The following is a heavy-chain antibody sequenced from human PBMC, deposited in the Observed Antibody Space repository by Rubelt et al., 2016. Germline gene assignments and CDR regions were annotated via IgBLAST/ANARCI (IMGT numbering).Heavy chain of an antibody. J-gene: IGHJ3*02. D-gene: IGHD6-6*01. Sequence: EVQLVESGGGLVKPGGSLRLSCAASGFTFSNAWMSWVRQAPGKGLEWVGRIKSKTDGGTTDYAAPVKGRFTISRDDSKNTLYLQMNSLKTEDTAVYYCTPLARRNPTYAFDIWGQGTMVTVSS. V-gene: IGHV3-15*01. CDR1: GFTFSNAW. CDR2: IKSKTDGGTT. CDR3: TPLARRNPTYAFDI.